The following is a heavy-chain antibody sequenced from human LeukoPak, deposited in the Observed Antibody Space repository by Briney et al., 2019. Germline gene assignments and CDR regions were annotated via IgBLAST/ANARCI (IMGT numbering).Heavy chain of an antibody. CDR1: GFTFGDYG. J-gene: IGHJ4*02. CDR2: IRSKPYGGTT. D-gene: IGHD3-22*01. CDR3: TRGDYYDSSGYYLLFDY. Sequence: GGSLRLSCTASGFTFGDYGMSWVRQAPGEGLEWVGFIRSKPYGGTTEHAASVKGRFTISRDDSESIAYLQMNSLKTEDTAVYYCTRGDYYDSSGYYLLFDYWGQGTLVTVSS. V-gene: IGHV3-49*04.